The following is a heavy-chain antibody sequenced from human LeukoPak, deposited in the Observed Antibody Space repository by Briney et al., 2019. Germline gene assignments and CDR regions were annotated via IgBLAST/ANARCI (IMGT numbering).Heavy chain of an antibody. Sequence: GASVKVSCKASGNTFTTYEINWVRQATGQGLEWMGWMYPNSGNAGYAQKFQRRVTMTRNTSISTAYMELNSLRSEDTAMYYCTRRYYDILTGYYSRFDSWGQGTLVTVSS. J-gene: IGHJ4*02. CDR1: GNTFTTYE. CDR2: MYPNSGNA. CDR3: TRRYYDILTGYYSRFDS. V-gene: IGHV1-8*01. D-gene: IGHD3-9*01.